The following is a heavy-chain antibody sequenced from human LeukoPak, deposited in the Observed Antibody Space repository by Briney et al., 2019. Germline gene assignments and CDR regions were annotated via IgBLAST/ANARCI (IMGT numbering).Heavy chain of an antibody. D-gene: IGHD6-13*01. CDR3: AREDLAAAGYDY. CDR1: GYTFTGYY. Sequence: ASVKVSCKASGYTFTGYYMHWVRQAPGQGLERMGWINPNSGGTNYAQKFQGRVTMTRDTSISTAYMELSRLRSDDTAVYYCAREDLAAAGYDYWGQGTLVTVSS. V-gene: IGHV1-2*02. CDR2: INPNSGGT. J-gene: IGHJ4*02.